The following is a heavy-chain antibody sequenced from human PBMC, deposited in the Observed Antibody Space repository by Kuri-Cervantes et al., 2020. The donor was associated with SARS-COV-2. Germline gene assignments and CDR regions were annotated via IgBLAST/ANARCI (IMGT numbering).Heavy chain of an antibody. J-gene: IGHJ6*03. CDR2: ISAYNGNT. CDR1: GYTFTSYG. V-gene: IGHV1-18*01. D-gene: IGHD3-10*01. Sequence: GESLKISCKASGYTFTSYGISWVRQAPGQGLEWMGWISAYNGNTNYAQKLQGRVTMTTDTSTSTAYMELRSLRSDDTAVYYCARRGSSITMVRGVIYYYYMDVWGKGTTVTVSS. CDR3: ARRGSSITMVRGVIYYYYMDV.